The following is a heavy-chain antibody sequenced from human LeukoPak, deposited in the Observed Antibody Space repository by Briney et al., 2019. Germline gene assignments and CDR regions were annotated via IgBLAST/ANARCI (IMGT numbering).Heavy chain of an antibody. V-gene: IGHV4-59*01. CDR3: ARAYGRYDFNWFDP. Sequence: KPSETLSLTCTVSGGSISSYYWSWIRQPPGKGLEWIGYIYYSGSTNYNPSLKSRVTISVDTSKNQFSLKLSSVTAADTAVYYCARAYGRYDFNWFDPWGQGTLVTVSS. CDR2: IYYSGST. D-gene: IGHD5-12*01. CDR1: GGSISSYY. J-gene: IGHJ5*02.